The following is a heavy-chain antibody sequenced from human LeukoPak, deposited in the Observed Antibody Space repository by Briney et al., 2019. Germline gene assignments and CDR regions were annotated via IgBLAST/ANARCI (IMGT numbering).Heavy chain of an antibody. CDR2: ISYDGSNK. V-gene: IGHV3-30*03. D-gene: IGHD3-9*01. CDR3: ARGGNYDILTGPNP. CDR1: GFTFGSYG. J-gene: IGHJ5*02. Sequence: GGSLRLSCAASGFTFGSYGMHWVRQAPGKGLEWVAVISYDGSNKYYADSVKGRFTISRDNSKNTLYLQMNSLRAEDTAVYYCARGGNYDILTGPNPWGQGTLVTVSS.